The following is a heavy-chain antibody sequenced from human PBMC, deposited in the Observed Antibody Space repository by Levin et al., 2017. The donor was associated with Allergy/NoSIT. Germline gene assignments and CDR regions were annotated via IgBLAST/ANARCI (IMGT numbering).Heavy chain of an antibody. V-gene: IGHV3-11*05. CDR2: ISSSSSYT. Sequence: LSLTCAASGFTFSDYYMSWIRQAPGKGLEWVSYISSSSSYTNYADSVKGRFTISRDNAKNSLYLQMNSLRAEDTAVYYCARARRWLSTGAEYWGQGTLVTVSS. CDR3: ARARRWLSTGAEY. CDR1: GFTFSDYY. J-gene: IGHJ4*02. D-gene: IGHD5-24*01.